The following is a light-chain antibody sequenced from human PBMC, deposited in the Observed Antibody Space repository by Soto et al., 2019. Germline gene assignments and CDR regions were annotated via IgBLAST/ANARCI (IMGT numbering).Light chain of an antibody. J-gene: IGLJ1*01. V-gene: IGLV2-14*01. CDR3: SSYTSSSTLVV. Sequence: QSALTQPASVSGSPGGSITISCTGTSSDFGGYNYVSWYQQHPGKAPKLMIYDVSNRPSGVSNRFSGSKSGNTASLTISGLQAEDEADYYCSSYTSSSTLVVFGTGTKVTVL. CDR2: DVS. CDR1: SSDFGGYNY.